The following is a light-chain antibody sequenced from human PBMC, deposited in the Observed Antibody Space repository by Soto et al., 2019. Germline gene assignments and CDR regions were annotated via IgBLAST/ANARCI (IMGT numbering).Light chain of an antibody. CDR1: QSISNS. V-gene: IGKV1-39*01. CDR3: QQSYSTPRD. Sequence: DIQMTQYPPFLSASVGDRVTITCRASQSISNSLNWYQQKPVRAPKLLIYAASSLQSGVPSRFIGSGSGTDFILTISRLQPEDFATYYCQQSYSTPRDFGQGTRLEIK. J-gene: IGKJ5*01. CDR2: AAS.